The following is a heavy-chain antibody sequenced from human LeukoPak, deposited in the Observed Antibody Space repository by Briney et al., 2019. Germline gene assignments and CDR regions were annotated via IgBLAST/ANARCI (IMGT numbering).Heavy chain of an antibody. CDR2: ISNSGSSTI. Sequence: GGSLRLSCAASGFTFSSYEMDWVRQAPGKGLEWVAYISNSGSSTIYYADSVRGRFTISRDNAKNSLYLQVNSLRAEDTAVYYCAREPDTSSSDYFDYWGQGTLVTVSS. V-gene: IGHV3-48*03. CDR3: AREPDTSSSDYFDY. J-gene: IGHJ4*02. D-gene: IGHD6-6*01. CDR1: GFTFSSYE.